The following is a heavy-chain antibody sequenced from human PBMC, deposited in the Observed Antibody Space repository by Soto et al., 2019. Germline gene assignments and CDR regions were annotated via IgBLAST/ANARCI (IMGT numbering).Heavy chain of an antibody. CDR1: GGSFSGYY. CDR3: ARASGEPCTSGYEFAFGEARSFDY. CDR2: INHSGST. J-gene: IGHJ4*02. V-gene: IGHV4-34*01. D-gene: IGHD2-2*01. Sequence: SETLSLTCAVYGGSFSGYYWSWIRQPPGKGVEWIGEINHSGSTNYNPSLKSRVTISVDTSKNQFSLKLSSVTAADTAVYYCARASGEPCTSGYEFAFGEARSFDYWGQGTLVTVSS.